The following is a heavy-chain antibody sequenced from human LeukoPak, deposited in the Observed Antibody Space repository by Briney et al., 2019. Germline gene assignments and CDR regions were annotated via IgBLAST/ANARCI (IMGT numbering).Heavy chain of an antibody. V-gene: IGHV4-34*01. CDR2: INHSGST. Sequence: SETLSLTCAVYGGSFSGYYWSWIRQPPGKGLEWIGEINHSGSTNYNPSLKSRATISVDTSKNQFSLKLSSVTAADTAVYYCARVKKAYYYDSSGYFGYWGQGTLVTVSS. CDR3: ARVKKAYYYDSSGYFGY. CDR1: GGSFSGYY. J-gene: IGHJ4*02. D-gene: IGHD3-22*01.